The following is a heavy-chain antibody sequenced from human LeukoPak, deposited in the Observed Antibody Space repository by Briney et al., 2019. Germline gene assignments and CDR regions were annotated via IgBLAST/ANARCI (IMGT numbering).Heavy chain of an antibody. CDR2: INPNSGGT. Sequence: RVASVKVSCKASGYTFTGYYMHWVRQAPGQGLEWMGWINPNSGGTNYAQKFQGRVTMTRDTSISTAYMELSRLRSDDTAVYYCARDSGPGYSSGRYRGKNNWFDPWGQGTLVTVSS. D-gene: IGHD6-19*01. J-gene: IGHJ5*02. CDR3: ARDSGPGYSSGRYRGKNNWFDP. V-gene: IGHV1-2*02. CDR1: GYTFTGYY.